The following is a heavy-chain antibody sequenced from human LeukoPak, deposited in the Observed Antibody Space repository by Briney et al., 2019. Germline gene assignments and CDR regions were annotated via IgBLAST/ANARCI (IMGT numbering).Heavy chain of an antibody. Sequence: GGSLRLSCAASGFTFSSYWMHWVRQGPGKGLVWVSRINTDGSSTAYADSVKGRFTISRDDSKNTLYLQMNSLRAEDTAVYYCTRWLIYWGQGTLVTVSS. CDR3: TRWLIY. D-gene: IGHD3-10*01. V-gene: IGHV3-74*01. J-gene: IGHJ4*02. CDR2: INTDGSST. CDR1: GFTFSSYW.